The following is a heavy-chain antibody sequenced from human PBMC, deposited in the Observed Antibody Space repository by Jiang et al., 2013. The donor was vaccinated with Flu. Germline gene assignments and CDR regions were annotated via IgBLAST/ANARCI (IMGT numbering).Heavy chain of an antibody. Sequence: VQLVESGGGLVQPGGSLRLSCAASGFTFNGYWMHWVRQAPGKGLMWVSQIHSDGDSTGYADSVKGRFTISTDNAKNTLYLQMNSLRAEDTAVYYCASLKLSSGWSRWGQGTLVTVSS. CDR2: IHSDGDST. D-gene: IGHD6-19*01. CDR3: ASLKLSSGWSR. J-gene: IGHJ4*02. CDR1: GFTFNGYW. V-gene: IGHV3-74*01.